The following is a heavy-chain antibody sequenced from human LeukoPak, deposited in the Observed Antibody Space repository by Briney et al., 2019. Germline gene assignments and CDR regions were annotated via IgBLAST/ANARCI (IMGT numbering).Heavy chain of an antibody. CDR3: ARASLGYYDSSGYPAEYFQH. Sequence: GASVKVSCKASGGTFSSYAISWVRQAPGQELEWMGRIIPIFGTANYAQKFQDRVTITTDKSTSTAYMELSSLRSEDSAVYYCARASLGYYDSSGYPAEYFQHWGQGTLVTVSS. CDR2: IIPIFGTA. V-gene: IGHV1-69*05. CDR1: GGTFSSYA. D-gene: IGHD3-22*01. J-gene: IGHJ1*01.